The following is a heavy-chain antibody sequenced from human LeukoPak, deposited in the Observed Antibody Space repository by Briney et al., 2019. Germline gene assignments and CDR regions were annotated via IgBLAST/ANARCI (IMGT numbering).Heavy chain of an antibody. CDR3: ARDYYYDSSGSPFDY. D-gene: IGHD3-22*01. V-gene: IGHV3-30-3*01. J-gene: IGHJ4*02. Sequence: GGSLRLSCAASGFTFSSYAMHWVRQAPGKGLEWVAFISYDGSNKYYADSVKGRFTISRDNSKNTLYLQMNSLRAEDTAVYYCARDYYYDSSGSPFDYWGQGTLVTVSS. CDR1: GFTFSSYA. CDR2: ISYDGSNK.